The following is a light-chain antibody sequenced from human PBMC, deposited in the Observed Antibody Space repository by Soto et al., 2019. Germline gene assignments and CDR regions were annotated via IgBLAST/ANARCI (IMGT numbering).Light chain of an antibody. V-gene: IGKV1-13*02. CDR1: QGIRND. Sequence: AIQMTQSPSSLSSSVGYRVTITCRASQGIRNDLGWYQQKPGKAPKLLIYDASNLESGVPSRFSGSGSGTEFTLTISSLQPDDFATYYCQHYNSYSEAFGQGTKVDI. CDR2: DAS. J-gene: IGKJ1*01. CDR3: QHYNSYSEA.